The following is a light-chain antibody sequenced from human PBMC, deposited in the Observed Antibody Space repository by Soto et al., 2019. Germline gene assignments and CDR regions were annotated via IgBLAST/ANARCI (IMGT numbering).Light chain of an antibody. CDR1: NVGSRS. CDR3: QVWAATGDQVV. Sequence: SYELTQPPSVSVAPGETARISCGGNNVGSRSVHWYQQKPGQAPFLVIYYDSDRPSGIPERFSGSNSGNTATLIISRVEAGDEADYYCQVWAATGDQVVCGGGTKLTVL. V-gene: IGLV3-21*01. CDR2: YDS. J-gene: IGLJ2*01.